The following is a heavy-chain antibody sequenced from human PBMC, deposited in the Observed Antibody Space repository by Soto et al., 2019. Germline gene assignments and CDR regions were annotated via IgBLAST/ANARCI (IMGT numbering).Heavy chain of an antibody. CDR1: GGSISSYY. CDR2: IYTSGST. CDR3: ARDSHYYDSSGYYGFDY. V-gene: IGHV4-4*07. D-gene: IGHD3-22*01. Sequence: QVQLQESGPGLVKPSETLSLTCTVSGGSISSYYWSWIRQPAGKGLEWVGRIYTSGSTNYNPSLKSRVTMSVDTSKHQFSLKLSSVTAPDTAVYYCARDSHYYDSSGYYGFDYWGQGPLVTVSS. J-gene: IGHJ4*02.